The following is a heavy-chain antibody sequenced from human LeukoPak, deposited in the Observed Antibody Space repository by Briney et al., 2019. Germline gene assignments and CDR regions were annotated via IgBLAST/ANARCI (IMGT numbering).Heavy chain of an antibody. V-gene: IGHV3-7*01. CDR3: ARQRQPGDWALAY. Sequence: GGSLRLSCAASGFTASGFRFTKAWMTWVRQAPGMGLEWVANIKHDGSEKYYVDSVKGRFTISRDNAKNSLYLQMISLRVEDTAVYYCARQRQPGDWALAYWGQGTLVTVSS. J-gene: IGHJ4*02. CDR1: GFRFTKAW. CDR2: IKHDGSEK. D-gene: IGHD6-25*01.